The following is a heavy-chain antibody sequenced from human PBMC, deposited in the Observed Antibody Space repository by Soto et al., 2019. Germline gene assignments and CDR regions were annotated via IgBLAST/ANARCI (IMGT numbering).Heavy chain of an antibody. J-gene: IGHJ6*02. CDR3: ARGKQYDYVWGSYRQNYYYGMDV. CDR2: IIPIFGTA. V-gene: IGHV1-69*06. D-gene: IGHD3-16*02. Sequence: SVKVSCKASGGTFSSYAISWVRQAPGQGLEWMGGIIPIFGTANYAQKFQGRVTITADKSTSTAYMELSSLRSEDTAVYYCARGKQYDYVWGSYRQNYYYGMDVWGQGTTVTVSS. CDR1: GGTFSSYA.